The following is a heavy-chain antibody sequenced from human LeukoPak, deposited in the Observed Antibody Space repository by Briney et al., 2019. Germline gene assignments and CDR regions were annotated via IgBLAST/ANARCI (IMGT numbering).Heavy chain of an antibody. Sequence: WGSLRLSCAASGFTFSNAWMSWVRQAPGKGLEWVGRIKSKTDGWTTDYAAPVKRRFTISRDDSKNTLYLQMNSLKTEDTAVYYCTTVGYYDFWSGYSVDYWGQGTLVTVSS. D-gene: IGHD3-3*01. CDR1: GFTFSNAW. V-gene: IGHV3-15*01. J-gene: IGHJ4*02. CDR2: IKSKTDGWTT. CDR3: TTVGYYDFWSGYSVDY.